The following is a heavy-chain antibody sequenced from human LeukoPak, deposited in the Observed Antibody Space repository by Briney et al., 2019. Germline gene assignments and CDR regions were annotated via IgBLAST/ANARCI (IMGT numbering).Heavy chain of an antibody. J-gene: IGHJ4*02. CDR1: GFTFSSYW. CDR3: AKDRYCSGGNCYSPFDY. Sequence: GGSLRFSCAASGFTFSSYWMHWVRQAPGKGLEWVSLISGDGGSTYYADSVKGRFTISRDNSKNSLYLQMNRLRAEDTALYYCAKDRYCSGGNCYSPFDYWGQGTLVTVSS. D-gene: IGHD2-15*01. CDR2: ISGDGGST. V-gene: IGHV3-43*02.